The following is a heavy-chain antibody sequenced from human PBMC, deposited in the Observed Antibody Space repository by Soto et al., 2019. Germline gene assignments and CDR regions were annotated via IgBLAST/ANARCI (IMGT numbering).Heavy chain of an antibody. D-gene: IGHD5-12*01. Sequence: LRLSCSASGFSFSSYGMHSVRQAPFNGREWVAHISCDGSNKYYAGCVKGRFTISRDNSKNTLYLQMNSLRAEDTAVYYCAKEVVLTITGRYNYFGMDVWGQATTVTVSS. V-gene: IGHV3-30*18. J-gene: IGHJ6*02. CDR3: AKEVVLTITGRYNYFGMDV. CDR2: ISCDGSNK. CDR1: GFSFSSYG.